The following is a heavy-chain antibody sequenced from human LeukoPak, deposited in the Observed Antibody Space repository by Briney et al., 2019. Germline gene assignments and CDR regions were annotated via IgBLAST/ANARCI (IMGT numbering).Heavy chain of an antibody. V-gene: IGHV4-4*07. CDR3: ARGTFDSSGYYLFDY. CDR1: GGPISTNY. CDR2: IYNSGNT. D-gene: IGHD3-22*01. Sequence: PSETLSLTCTVSGGPISTNYWSWIRQPAGKGLERIGRIYNSGNTNYSPSLESRVTMSADTSKNQFSLKLSSVTAADTAVYYCARGTFDSSGYYLFDYWGQGTLVTVSS. J-gene: IGHJ4*02.